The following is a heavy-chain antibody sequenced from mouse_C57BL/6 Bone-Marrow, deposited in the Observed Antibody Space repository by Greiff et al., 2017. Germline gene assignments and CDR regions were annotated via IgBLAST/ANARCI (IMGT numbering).Heavy chain of an antibody. V-gene: IGHV1-42*01. CDR2: INPSTGGT. Sequence: EVQLQQSGPELVKPGASVKISCKASGYSFTGYYMNWVKQSPEKSLEWIGEINPSTGGTTYNQKFKAKATLTVDKSSSTAYMQLKSLTSEDSAVYYCARGGLRRPWFAYWGQGTLVTVSA. J-gene: IGHJ3*01. CDR1: GYSFTGYY. D-gene: IGHD2-4*01. CDR3: ARGGLRRPWFAY.